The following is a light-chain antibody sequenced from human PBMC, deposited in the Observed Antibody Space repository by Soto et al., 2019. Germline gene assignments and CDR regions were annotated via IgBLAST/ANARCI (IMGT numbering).Light chain of an antibody. CDR3: SSYTSTSTLYV. CDR2: EVS. Sequence: QSALTQPASVSGSPGQSITISCTGTSRDVGNYNYVSWYQQDPGKAPKLIIYEVSNRPSWVSSRFSGSKSDNTASLTISGLQAEDEADYYCSSYTSTSTLYVFGTGTKVTVL. V-gene: IGLV2-14*01. J-gene: IGLJ1*01. CDR1: SRDVGNYNY.